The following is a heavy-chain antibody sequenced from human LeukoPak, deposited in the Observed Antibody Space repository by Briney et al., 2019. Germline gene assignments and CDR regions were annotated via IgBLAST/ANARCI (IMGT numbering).Heavy chain of an antibody. CDR3: ATTLYCSSTSCREIDY. J-gene: IGHJ4*02. CDR2: FDPEDGET. D-gene: IGHD2-2*01. Sequence: ASVKVSCKVSGYTLTELSMYWVRQAPGKGLEWMGGFDPEDGETIYAQKFQGRVTMTEDTSTDTAYMELSSLRSEDTAVYYCATTLYCSSTSCREIDYWGQGTLVTVSS. V-gene: IGHV1-24*01. CDR1: GYTLTELS.